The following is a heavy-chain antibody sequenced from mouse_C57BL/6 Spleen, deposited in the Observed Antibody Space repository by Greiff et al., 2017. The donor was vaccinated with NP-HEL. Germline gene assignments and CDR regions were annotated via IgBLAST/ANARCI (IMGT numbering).Heavy chain of an antibody. Sequence: EVQLVESGPELVKPGASVKIPCKASGYTFTDYNMDWVKQSHGKSLEWIGDINPNNGGTIYNQKFKGKATLTVDKSSSTAYMELRSLTSEDTAVYYCARGGYHLYYAMDYWGHGTSVTVSS. J-gene: IGHJ4*01. CDR1: GYTFTDYN. CDR2: INPNNGGT. V-gene: IGHV1-18*01. CDR3: ARGGYHLYYAMDY. D-gene: IGHD2-2*01.